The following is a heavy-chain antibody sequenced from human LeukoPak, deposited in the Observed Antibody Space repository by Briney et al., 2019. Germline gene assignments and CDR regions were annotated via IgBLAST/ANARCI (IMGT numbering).Heavy chain of an antibody. CDR3: ARLIVNDFWSGYYNFDY. V-gene: IGHV4-39*01. CDR2: IYYSGST. J-gene: IGHJ4*02. D-gene: IGHD3-3*01. CDR1: GGSISSSSFY. Sequence: SETLSLTCTVSGGSISSSSFYWGWIRQPPGKGLEGIGSIYYSGSTYYNPSLKSRVTISVDTSKNQFSLKLSSVTAADTAVYYCARLIVNDFWSGYYNFDYWGQGTLVTVSS.